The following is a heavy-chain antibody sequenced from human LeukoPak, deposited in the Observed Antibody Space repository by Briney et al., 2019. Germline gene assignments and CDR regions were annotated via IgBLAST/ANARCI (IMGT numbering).Heavy chain of an antibody. D-gene: IGHD2-8*01. V-gene: IGHV3-7*01. CDR3: ARGPTNGQALDY. J-gene: IGHJ4*02. Sequence: GGSLRLPCAASGFTFSSSWMTWVRQAPGKGLEWVASIREDGSQKTSVDSVRGRFTISRDNAKNSVYLQMDSLRAEDTAVYYCARGPTNGQALDYWGQGTLVTVSS. CDR1: GFTFSSSW. CDR2: IREDGSQK.